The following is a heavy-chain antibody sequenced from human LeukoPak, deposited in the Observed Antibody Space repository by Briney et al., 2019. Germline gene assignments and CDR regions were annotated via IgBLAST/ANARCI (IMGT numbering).Heavy chain of an antibody. CDR3: ARRMEQLSSFDY. Sequence: GGSLRLSSAASGFTFSSYNMNWVRQAPGKGLEWVSYISSSDSAMYYADSVKGRFTISRDNARNSLYLQMNSLRAEDTAVYFCARRMEQLSSFDYWGQGTLLTVSS. J-gene: IGHJ4*02. V-gene: IGHV3-48*01. D-gene: IGHD6-13*01. CDR2: ISSSDSAM. CDR1: GFTFSSYN.